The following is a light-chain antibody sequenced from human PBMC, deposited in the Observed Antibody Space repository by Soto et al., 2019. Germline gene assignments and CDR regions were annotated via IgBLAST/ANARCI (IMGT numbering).Light chain of an antibody. CDR2: DVS. CDR1: SSDVGGYNY. CDR3: CSYTSGPTLM. V-gene: IGLV2-14*03. Sequence: QSALTQPASVSGSPGQSINISCTGTSSDVGGYNYVSWYQQHPGKVPKLLIYDVSHRPSGVSDRFSGSKSGNTASLTISGLQADDEAAYYCCSYTSGPTLMFCGGTKVTVL. J-gene: IGLJ3*02.